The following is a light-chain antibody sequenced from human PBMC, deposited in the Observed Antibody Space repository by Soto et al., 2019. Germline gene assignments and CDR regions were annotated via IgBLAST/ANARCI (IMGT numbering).Light chain of an antibody. CDR1: QSIRTH. J-gene: IGKJ2*01. V-gene: IGKV3-15*01. Sequence: EVVMTQYPGTLSVSPGERATLSCRASQSIRTHLAWYQQKVGQAPRLLIYGSSTRATGIPARFSGSGSGTEFTPTISSLQSEDFAVYYCQHYYHWPPGYSFGPGTKLDIK. CDR3: QHYYHWPPGYS. CDR2: GSS.